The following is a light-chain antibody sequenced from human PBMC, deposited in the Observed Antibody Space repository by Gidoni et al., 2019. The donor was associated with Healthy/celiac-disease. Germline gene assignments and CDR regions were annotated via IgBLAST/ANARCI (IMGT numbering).Light chain of an antibody. CDR1: QSISSY. J-gene: IGKJ1*01. CDR3: QQRYSTLSWT. CDR2: AAS. Sequence: DIQMTQSPSSLSASVGERVTITCRASQSISSYLNWYQQKPGKAPKSLIYAASSLQSGVPSRCSGSGSGTDFTLTISSLQTEDFATYYCQQRYSTLSWTFGQGTKVEIK. V-gene: IGKV1-39*01.